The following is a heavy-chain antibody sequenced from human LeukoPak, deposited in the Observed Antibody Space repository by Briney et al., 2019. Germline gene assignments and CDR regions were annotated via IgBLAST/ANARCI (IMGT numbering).Heavy chain of an antibody. CDR2: IWYDGTNK. J-gene: IGHJ4*02. D-gene: IGHD5-18*01. CDR1: GFTFSSYG. CDR3: ARQFCSSNNYGLDY. V-gene: IGHV3-33*01. Sequence: GRSLTLSCAASGFTFSSYGMRWVRQAPGKGLEWVAIIWYDGTNKYYADSVKGRFTISRDNSENTLYLQMNSLRAEDTAVYYCARQFCSSNNYGLDYWGQGTLVTVSS.